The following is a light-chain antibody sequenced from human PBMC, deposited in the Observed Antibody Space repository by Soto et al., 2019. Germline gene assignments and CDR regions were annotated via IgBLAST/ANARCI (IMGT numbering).Light chain of an antibody. CDR3: QQYGSSPYT. Sequence: EIVLTQSPGTLSLSPGERATLSCRASQSVTSSYLAWHQQKPGQGPRLLIYGASSRATGIPDRFSGGGSGKDFTLTISRLEPEDFAVYYCQQYGSSPYTFGQGTKLEIK. CDR1: QSVTSSY. V-gene: IGKV3-20*01. CDR2: GAS. J-gene: IGKJ2*01.